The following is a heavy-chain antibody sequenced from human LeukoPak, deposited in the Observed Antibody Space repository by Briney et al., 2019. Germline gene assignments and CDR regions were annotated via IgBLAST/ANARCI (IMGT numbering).Heavy chain of an antibody. CDR2: TNADGGYT. CDR1: GFTFSTYW. V-gene: IGHV3-74*01. J-gene: IGHJ4*02. Sequence: GGSLRLSCAASGFTFSTYWMHWVRQDPGKGLVWVSRTNADGGYTIYADSVKGRFTMSRDNAKNTVFLQMNSLRAEDTGVYYCARDSAAYCGGDCYSPDYWGQGTLVTVSS. D-gene: IGHD2-21*02. CDR3: ARDSAAYCGGDCYSPDY.